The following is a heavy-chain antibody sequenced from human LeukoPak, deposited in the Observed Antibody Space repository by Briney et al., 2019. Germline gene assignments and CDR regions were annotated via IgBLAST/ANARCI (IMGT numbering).Heavy chain of an antibody. Sequence: ASVKASCKASGYTFSRYAMNWVRQAPGQGLEGMGWINTNTGNPTYAQGFTGRLVFPFETSRSTAYLQISRLQAAASVVYYCARGLSGRLPSDYYFYMVVWGEGTTVTVSS. V-gene: IGHV7-4-1*02. J-gene: IGHJ6*03. CDR2: INTNTGNP. CDR3: ARGLSGRLPSDYYFYMVV. CDR1: GYTFSRYA. D-gene: IGHD3-10*01.